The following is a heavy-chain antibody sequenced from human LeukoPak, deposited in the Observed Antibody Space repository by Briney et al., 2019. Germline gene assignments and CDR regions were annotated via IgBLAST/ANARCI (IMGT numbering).Heavy chain of an antibody. CDR1: GYTFTTYS. Sequence: ASVKVSCKASGYTFTTYSMNWVRQAPGQGLEWMGWIDTNTGNPTYAQGFTGRFVFSLDTSVSTAYLQISSLEAEDTAFYYCTRDQRQISFDYWGQGTLVTISS. V-gene: IGHV7-4-1*02. CDR2: IDTNTGNP. J-gene: IGHJ4*02. CDR3: TRDQRQISFDY. D-gene: IGHD3-3*01.